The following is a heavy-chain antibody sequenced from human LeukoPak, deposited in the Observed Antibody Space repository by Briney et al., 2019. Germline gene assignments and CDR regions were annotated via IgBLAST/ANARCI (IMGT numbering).Heavy chain of an antibody. CDR3: AKVEYYDFWSGYEDAFDI. J-gene: IGHJ3*02. Sequence: GGSLRLSCAASGFTFSSYGMHWVRQAPGKGLEWVAFLRYDGSNKYYADSVKGRFTISRDNSKNTLYLQMNSLRAEDTAVYYCAKVEYYDFWSGYEDAFDIWGQGTMVTVSS. D-gene: IGHD3-3*01. CDR2: LRYDGSNK. V-gene: IGHV3-30*02. CDR1: GFTFSSYG.